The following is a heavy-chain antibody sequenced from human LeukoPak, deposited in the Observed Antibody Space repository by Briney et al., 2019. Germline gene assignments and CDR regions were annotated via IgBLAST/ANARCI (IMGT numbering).Heavy chain of an antibody. J-gene: IGHJ5*02. V-gene: IGHV1-69-2*01. CDR3: ATLRSLDP. D-gene: IGHD3-10*02. CDR2: VDPEDGET. CDR1: GYTFTDYY. Sequence: VASVKVSCKVSGYTFTDYYMHWVQQAPGKGLEWMGLVDPEDGETIYAEKSQGRVTITADTSTDTAYMELSSLRSEDTAVHYCATLRSLDPWGQGTLVTVSS.